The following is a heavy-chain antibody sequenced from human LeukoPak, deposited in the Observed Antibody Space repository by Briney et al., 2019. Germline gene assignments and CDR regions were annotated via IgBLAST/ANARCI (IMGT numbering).Heavy chain of an antibody. J-gene: IGHJ2*01. Sequence: EASVKVSCKASGYTFTSSGISWVRQAPGQGLEWMGWISAYNGNTNYAQKIQGRVTMTTDTSTRTAYMELRSLISDDTAVYYCARISMVRGVIFDWYFDLWGRGTLVTVSS. D-gene: IGHD3-10*01. CDR3: ARISMVRGVIFDWYFDL. CDR2: ISAYNGNT. V-gene: IGHV1-18*01. CDR1: GYTFTSSG.